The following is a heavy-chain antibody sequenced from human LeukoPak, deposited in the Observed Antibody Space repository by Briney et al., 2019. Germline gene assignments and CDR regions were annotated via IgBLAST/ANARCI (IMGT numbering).Heavy chain of an antibody. CDR1: GFTFISYG. V-gene: IGHV3-33*01. CDR3: AREQYSSGYLDN. D-gene: IGHD3-22*01. Sequence: GSLRLSCAASGFTFISYGMHWVRQAPGKGLEWVAVIWYDGSNKYYADSVKGRFTISRDNSKNTLYLQMNSLRAEDTAVYYCAREQYSSGYLDNWGQGTLVTVSS. J-gene: IGHJ4*02. CDR2: IWYDGSNK.